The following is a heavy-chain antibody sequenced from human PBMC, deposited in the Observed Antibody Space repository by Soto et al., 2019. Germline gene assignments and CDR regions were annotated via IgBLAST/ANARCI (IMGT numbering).Heavy chain of an antibody. J-gene: IGHJ4*02. Sequence: GGSLRLSCVASGFTFSSYAMSWVRQAPGQGLEWVSAISGSGGSTYYADSVKGRFTISRDNSKNTLYLQMNSLRAEDTAVYYCAKDWYYYDSSGPILDYWGQGTLVTVSS. CDR3: AKDWYYYDSSGPILDY. V-gene: IGHV3-23*01. CDR1: GFTFSSYA. D-gene: IGHD3-22*01. CDR2: ISGSGGST.